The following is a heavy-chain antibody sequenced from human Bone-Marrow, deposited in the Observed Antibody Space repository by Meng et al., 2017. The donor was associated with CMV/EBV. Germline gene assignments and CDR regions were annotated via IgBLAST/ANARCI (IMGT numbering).Heavy chain of an antibody. CDR3: ARDGHWGPDY. CDR1: GYSFTDGY. D-gene: IGHD7-27*01. J-gene: IGHJ4*02. V-gene: IGHV1-2*02. Sequence: KLSCKTSGYSFTDGYLHWIRQAPGQGLEWMGWIRSGTGATHYARDFQGRVTITRDTSISTLYLELTSLTSDDTGIYYCARDGHWGPDYWGQGALVTVSS. CDR2: IRSGTGAT.